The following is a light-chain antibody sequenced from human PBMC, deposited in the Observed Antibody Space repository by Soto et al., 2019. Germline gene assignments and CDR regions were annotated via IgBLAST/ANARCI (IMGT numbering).Light chain of an antibody. CDR2: KAS. CDR3: QQGFT. Sequence: DIQMTQSPSTLSASVGDSVTITCRASQSISSWLAWYQQKPGKAPKLLIYKASSLESGVPSRFSGSGSGTEFTLTISSLQPDDFATYYCQQGFTFGQGTKLEIK. CDR1: QSISSW. V-gene: IGKV1-5*03. J-gene: IGKJ2*01.